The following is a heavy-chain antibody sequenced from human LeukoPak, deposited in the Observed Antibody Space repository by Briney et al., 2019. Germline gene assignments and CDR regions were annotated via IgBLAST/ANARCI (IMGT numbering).Heavy chain of an antibody. CDR1: GYTFSGHY. J-gene: IGHJ4*02. Sequence: LRASVKVSCKASGYTFSGHYLHWVRQAPGQGLEWMARINPNSGGTKYAQKFQNRVTMTSDTSVSTAYMELNGLRSDDTAIYYCTRSWIQLWTPDFDHWGQGTLVTVSS. CDR2: INPNSGGT. V-gene: IGHV1-2*06. CDR3: TRSWIQLWTPDFDH. D-gene: IGHD5-18*01.